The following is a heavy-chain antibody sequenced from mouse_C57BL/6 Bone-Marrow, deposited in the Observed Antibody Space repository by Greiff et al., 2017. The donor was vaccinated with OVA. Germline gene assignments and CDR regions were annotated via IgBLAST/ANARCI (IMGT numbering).Heavy chain of an antibody. CDR3: TKSLWPGGY. CDR1: GFNIKDDY. J-gene: IGHJ2*01. CDR2: IDPENGDT. Sequence: EVQLQQSGAELVRPGASVKLSCTASGFNIKDDYMHWVKQRPEQGLEWIGWIDPENGDTEYASKFQGKAPITADTSSNTAYLQLSSLTSEDTAVYYCTKSLWPGGYWGQGTTLTVSS. V-gene: IGHV14-4*01.